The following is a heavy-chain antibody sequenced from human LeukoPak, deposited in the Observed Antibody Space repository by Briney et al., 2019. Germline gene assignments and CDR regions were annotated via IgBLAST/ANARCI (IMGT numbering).Heavy chain of an antibody. V-gene: IGHV4-34*01. Sequence: SETLSLTCAVYGGSFSGYFWSWIRQPPGKGLEWIGSIYYSGSTYYNPSLKSRVTISVDTSKNQFSLKLSSVTAADTAVYYCARHTYYYGSFDYWGQGTLVTVSS. CDR2: IYYSGST. CDR1: GGSFSGYF. J-gene: IGHJ4*02. CDR3: ARHTYYYGSFDY. D-gene: IGHD3-10*01.